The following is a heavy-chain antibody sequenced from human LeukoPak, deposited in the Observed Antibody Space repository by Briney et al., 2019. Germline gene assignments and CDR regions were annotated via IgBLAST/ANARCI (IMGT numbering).Heavy chain of an antibody. CDR3: AKLIWPYGDYGRDFDY. V-gene: IGHV3-30*18. D-gene: IGHD4-17*01. CDR2: ISYDGSNK. CDR1: GFTFSSYG. J-gene: IGHJ4*02. Sequence: GGSLRLSCAASGFTFSSYGMHWVRQAPGKGLEWVAVISYDGSNKYYADSVKGRFTISRDSSKNTLYLQMNSLRAEDTAVYYCAKLIWPYGDYGRDFDYWGQGTLVTVSS.